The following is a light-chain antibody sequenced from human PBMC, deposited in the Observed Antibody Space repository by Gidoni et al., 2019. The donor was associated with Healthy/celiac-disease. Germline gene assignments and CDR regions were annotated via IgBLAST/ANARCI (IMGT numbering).Light chain of an antibody. J-gene: IGKJ1*01. V-gene: IGKV3-20*01. CDR3: QQYGSSPWT. CDR1: PSVSSSY. CDR2: GAS. Sequence: EIVLTQSPGTLSLSPGERATLSCRASPSVSSSYLAWYQQNPGQAPRLLIYGASSRATGIPDRFSGSGSGTDFTLTISRLEPEDFAVYYCQQYGSSPWTFXQXTKVEIK.